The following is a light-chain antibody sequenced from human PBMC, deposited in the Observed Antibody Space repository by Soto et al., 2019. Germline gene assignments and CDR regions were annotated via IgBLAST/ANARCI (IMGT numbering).Light chain of an antibody. CDR3: QQSYSIVPT. Sequence: DIQLTQSPSSLSASVGDRVTITCRASQSISSYLNWYQQKPGKAPKLLIYAASSLQSGVPSRFSGSGSGTDFTLTISSLHPEDFATYYCQQSYSIVPTFGQGTKLEIK. V-gene: IGKV1-39*01. CDR2: AAS. CDR1: QSISSY. J-gene: IGKJ2*01.